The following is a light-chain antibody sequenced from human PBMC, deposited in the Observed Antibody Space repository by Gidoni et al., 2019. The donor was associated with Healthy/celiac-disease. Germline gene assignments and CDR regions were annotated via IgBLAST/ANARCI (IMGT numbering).Light chain of an antibody. J-gene: IGKJ2*02. Sequence: DIQLTQSPSSLSASVGDRVTITCRASQSISSYLNWYQQKPEKAPKLLFYAASSLQSGVPSRFGGSGSGKDFTLTISSLQPEDFATYYCQRSNSTPWTFGQGTKLEIK. CDR3: QRSNSTPWT. CDR2: AAS. V-gene: IGKV1-39*01. CDR1: QSISSY.